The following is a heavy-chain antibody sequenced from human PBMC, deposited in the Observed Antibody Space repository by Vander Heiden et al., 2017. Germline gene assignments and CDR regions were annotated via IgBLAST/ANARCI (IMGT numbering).Heavy chain of an antibody. J-gene: IGHJ4*02. CDR1: GFTFSSYS. CDR3: ARDLR. CDR2: ISSSSSYT. Sequence: EVQLVASGGGLVKPGGSLRLSCAASGFTFSSYSMNWVRQAPGKGLEWVSSISSSSSYTYYADSVKGRFTISRDNAKNSLYLQMNSLRAEDTAVYYCARDLRWGQGTLVTVSS. V-gene: IGHV3-21*01.